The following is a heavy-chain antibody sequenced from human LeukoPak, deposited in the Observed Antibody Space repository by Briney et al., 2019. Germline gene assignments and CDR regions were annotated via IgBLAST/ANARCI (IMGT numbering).Heavy chain of an antibody. CDR2: IYYSGST. Sequence: SETLSLTCTVSGGSISSYYWSWIRQPPGKGLEWIGYIYYSGSTNYNPSLKSRVTISVDTSKNQFSPKLSSVTAADTAVYYCAGWIQLWADYYYYGMDVWGQGTTVTVSS. CDR1: GGSISSYY. CDR3: AGWIQLWADYYYYGMDV. J-gene: IGHJ6*02. D-gene: IGHD5-18*01. V-gene: IGHV4-59*08.